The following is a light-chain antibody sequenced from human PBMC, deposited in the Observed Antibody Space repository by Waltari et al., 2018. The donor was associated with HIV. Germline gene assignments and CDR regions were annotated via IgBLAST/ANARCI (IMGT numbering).Light chain of an antibody. CDR2: GNN. V-gene: IGLV1-40*01. J-gene: IGLJ3*02. CDR3: QSHDSSLSGSWV. CDR1: SSNIGAGYD. Sequence: QSVLTQPPSVSGAPGPRVTFSCTGSSSNIGAGYDVHWYQQLPGTAPKLLIYGNNNRPPGVPDRFSGSKSGTSASLAITGLQAEDEADYYCQSHDSSLSGSWVFGGGTKLTVL.